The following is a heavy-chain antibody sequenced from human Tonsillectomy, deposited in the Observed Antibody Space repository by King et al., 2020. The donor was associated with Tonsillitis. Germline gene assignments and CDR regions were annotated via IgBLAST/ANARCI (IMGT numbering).Heavy chain of an antibody. CDR1: GYNFTSYW. CDR3: ARRNERGYSYGFNWFDS. V-gene: IGHV5-51*03. D-gene: IGHD5-18*01. Sequence: VQLVESRAEVKKPGESLKISCKGSGYNFTSYWIGWVRQMPGKGLEWMGITYPGDSDTRYSPSFQGQVTISADKSISTAYLQWSSLQASDTAMYYCARRNERGYSYGFNWFDSWGQGTLVTVSS. J-gene: IGHJ5*01. CDR2: TYPGDSDT.